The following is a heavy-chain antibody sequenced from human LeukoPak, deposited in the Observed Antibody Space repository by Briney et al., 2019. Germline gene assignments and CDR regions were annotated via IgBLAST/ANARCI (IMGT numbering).Heavy chain of an antibody. CDR3: ARDLVGGWSCDH. D-gene: IGHD3-16*01. CDR2: IGNDGRDI. CDR1: GFTFTSHA. Sequence: GGSLRLSCIVSGFTFTSHAMHWVRQAPGKGLEWVAYIGNDGRDIYYADSLRGRFTISRDDSKNTVHLQMRSLKVEDTALYYCARDLVGGWSCDHWGQGSLVAVSS. V-gene: IGHV3-30*15. J-gene: IGHJ4*02.